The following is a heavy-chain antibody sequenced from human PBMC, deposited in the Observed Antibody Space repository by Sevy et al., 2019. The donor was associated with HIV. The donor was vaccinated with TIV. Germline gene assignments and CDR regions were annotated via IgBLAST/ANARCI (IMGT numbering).Heavy chain of an antibody. CDR2: ISASGDHT. Sequence: GGSLRLSCAASGFAFSSQAMSWVSQRPGKGQKWVSIISASGDHTYYADSVKGRFTISRDNSKNTLYLQMNGLRAEDTAVYYCAIEGTHRRRDYGGRGTLVTVSS. CDR1: GFAFSSQA. J-gene: IGHJ4*02. CDR3: AIEGTHRRRDY. V-gene: IGHV3-23*01.